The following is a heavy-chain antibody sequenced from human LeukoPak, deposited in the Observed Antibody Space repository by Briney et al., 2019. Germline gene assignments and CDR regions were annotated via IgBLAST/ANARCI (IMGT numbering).Heavy chain of an antibody. Sequence: QSGGSLRLSCAASGFTFSNYWMSWVRQVPGKGLEWVANIMQDGSEKFYVGSVKGRFTISRDSAKNSLYLQMNSLRAEDTAVYYCASGDYGDSLFDYWGQGTLVTVSS. D-gene: IGHD4-17*01. CDR3: ASGDYGDSLFDY. J-gene: IGHJ4*02. V-gene: IGHV3-7*01. CDR1: GFTFSNYW. CDR2: IMQDGSEK.